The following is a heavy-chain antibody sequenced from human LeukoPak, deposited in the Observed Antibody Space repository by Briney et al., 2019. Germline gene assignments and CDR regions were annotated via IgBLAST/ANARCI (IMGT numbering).Heavy chain of an antibody. D-gene: IGHD2-21*02. Sequence: SVKVSCKASGGTFSSDAISWVRQAPGQGLEWMGRIIPILGIANYAQKFQGRVTITADKPTTTAYMELSSLRSEDTAEYYCARAPDCGGDCYFDYWGQGTLVTVSS. J-gene: IGHJ4*02. CDR2: IIPILGIA. CDR3: ARAPDCGGDCYFDY. CDR1: GGTFSSDA. V-gene: IGHV1-69*04.